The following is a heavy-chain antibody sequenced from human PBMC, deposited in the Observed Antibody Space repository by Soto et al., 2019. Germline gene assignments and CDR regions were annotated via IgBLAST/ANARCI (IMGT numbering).Heavy chain of an antibody. D-gene: IGHD6-13*01. CDR2: TWYDGSNK. J-gene: IGHJ6*02. Sequence: QVQLVESGGGVVQPGRSLRLSCAASGFSFSSYGMHWVRQAPGKGLEWVAVTWYDGSNKYHADSVKGRFTISRDNSKNTLYLQSNSLRVEDTAVYYCGRLSSSWSMDVWGQGSTVTVSS. CDR1: GFSFSSYG. CDR3: GRLSSSWSMDV. V-gene: IGHV3-33*01.